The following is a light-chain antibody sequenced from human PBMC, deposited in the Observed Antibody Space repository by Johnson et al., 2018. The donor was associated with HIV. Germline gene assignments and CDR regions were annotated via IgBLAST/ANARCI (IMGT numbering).Light chain of an antibody. CDR2: DND. V-gene: IGLV1-51*01. CDR3: GAWDGGLTAGV. Sequence: QSVLTQPPSVSAAPGQKVTISCSGSSSNIGNNYVSWYQQLPGTAPKLLIYDNDKRPSGIPDRFSGSRSGTSATLGITGLQTGDEADYYCGAWDGGLTAGVCGTGTKVTVL. J-gene: IGLJ1*01. CDR1: SSNIGNNY.